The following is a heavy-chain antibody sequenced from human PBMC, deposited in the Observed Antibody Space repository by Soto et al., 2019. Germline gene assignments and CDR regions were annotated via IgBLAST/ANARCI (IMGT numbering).Heavy chain of an antibody. CDR1: GFTFSSYG. V-gene: IGHV3-30*18. CDR2: ISYDGSNK. Sequence: GGSLRLSCAASGFTFSSYGMHWVRQAPGKGLEWVAVISYDGSNKYYADSVKGRFTISRDNSKNTLYLQMNSQRAEDTAVYYCAKDADSSSWSYYYYYGMDVWGQGTTVTVSS. J-gene: IGHJ6*02. CDR3: AKDADSSSWSYYYYYGMDV. D-gene: IGHD6-13*01.